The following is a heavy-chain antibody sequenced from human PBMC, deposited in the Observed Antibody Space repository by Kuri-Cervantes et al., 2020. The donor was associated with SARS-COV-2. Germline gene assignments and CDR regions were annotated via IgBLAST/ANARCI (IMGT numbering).Heavy chain of an antibody. CDR2: IIPIFGTA. J-gene: IGHJ4*02. CDR3: AAARGLLWFGELLLPDY. D-gene: IGHD3-10*01. CDR1: GYTFTSYG. V-gene: IGHV1-69*06. Sequence: SVKVSCKASGYTFTSYGISWVRQAPGQGLEWMGGIIPIFGTANYAQKFQGRVTITADTSASTAYMELSSLRSEDTAVYYCAAARGLLWFGELLLPDYWGQGTLVTVSS.